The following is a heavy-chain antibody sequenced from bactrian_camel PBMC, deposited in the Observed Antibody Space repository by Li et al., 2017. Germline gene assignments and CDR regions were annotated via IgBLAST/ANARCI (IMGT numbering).Heavy chain of an antibody. CDR1: GFTFSSYD. D-gene: IGHD3*01. Sequence: DVQLVESGGGSVQPGGSLRLSCAASGFTFSSYDMSWVRQAPGKGLEWVSATNSGGGSTYYADSVKGRFTISRYNAENMLYLQMNSLKTEDTAVYHCAADPRGSGYWGQGTQVTVS. V-gene: IGHV3S40*01. CDR2: TNSGGGST. J-gene: IGHJ4*01. CDR3: AADPRGSGY.